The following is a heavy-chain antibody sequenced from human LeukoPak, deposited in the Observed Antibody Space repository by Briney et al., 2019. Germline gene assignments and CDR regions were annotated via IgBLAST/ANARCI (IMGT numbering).Heavy chain of an antibody. Sequence: GASVKVSCKASGYTFTSYGISWVRQAPGQGLEWMGWISAYNGNTNYAQKLQGRVTMTTDTSTSTAYMELRSLRSDDTAVYYYARGRSQLWSPYFDYWGQGTLVTVSS. CDR1: GYTFTSYG. CDR2: ISAYNGNT. V-gene: IGHV1-18*01. CDR3: ARGRSQLWSPYFDY. J-gene: IGHJ4*02. D-gene: IGHD5-18*01.